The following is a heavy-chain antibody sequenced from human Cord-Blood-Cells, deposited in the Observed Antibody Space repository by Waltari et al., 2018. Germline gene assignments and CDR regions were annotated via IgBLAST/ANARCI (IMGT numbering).Heavy chain of an antibody. V-gene: IGHV4-4*07. CDR3: ARTSGSYNYYYYYYMDV. CDR1: GGPISSYY. J-gene: IGHJ6*03. D-gene: IGHD1-26*01. CDR2: IYTSGST. Sequence: QVQLQESGPGLVKPSETLSLTCTVSGGPISSYYWSCIRPPAGKGMECVWRIYTSGSTNYNPSLKSRDTMSVDTSKNHFSLKLSSVTAADTAVYYCARTSGSYNYYYYYYMDVWGKGTTVTVSS.